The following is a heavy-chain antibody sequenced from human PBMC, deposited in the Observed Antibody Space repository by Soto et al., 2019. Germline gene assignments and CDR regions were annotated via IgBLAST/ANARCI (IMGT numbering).Heavy chain of an antibody. J-gene: IGHJ6*02. Sequence: GGSLRLSCAASGFTFSSYWMSWVRQAPGKGLEWVANIKQDGSEKYYVDSVKGRFTISRDNAKNSLYLQMNSLRAEDTAVYYCARPRGYYYYGMDVWGQGTTVTVSS. CDR1: GFTFSSYW. CDR2: IKQDGSEK. V-gene: IGHV3-7*01. CDR3: ARPRGYYYYGMDV.